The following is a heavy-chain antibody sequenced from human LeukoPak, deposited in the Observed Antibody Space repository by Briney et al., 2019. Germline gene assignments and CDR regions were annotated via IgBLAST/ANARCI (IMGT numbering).Heavy chain of an antibody. CDR3: ARASGSYWWFDS. V-gene: IGHV1-8*03. D-gene: IGHD1-26*01. Sequence: ASVKVSCKASGYTFTSYDINWVRQATGQGLEWMGWMNPNSGNTGYAQKFQGRVTITRNTSISAAYMELSSLRSDDTAVYYCARASGSYWWFDSWGQGTLVTVSS. CDR1: GYTFTSYD. CDR2: MNPNSGNT. J-gene: IGHJ5*01.